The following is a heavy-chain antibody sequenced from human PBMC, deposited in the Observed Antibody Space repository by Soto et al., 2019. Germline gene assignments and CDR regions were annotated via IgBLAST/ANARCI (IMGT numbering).Heavy chain of an antibody. CDR3: ARDEMIGDHDAFDI. CDR2: IIPILGIA. J-gene: IGHJ3*02. Sequence: QVQLVQSGAEVKKPGSSVKVSCKASGGTFSSYTISWVRQAPGQGLEWMGRIIPILGIANYAQKFQGRVTITADKSTSTAYMELSSLRSEDTAVYYCARDEMIGDHDAFDIWGQGTMVTVSS. V-gene: IGHV1-69*08. D-gene: IGHD3-22*01. CDR1: GGTFSSYT.